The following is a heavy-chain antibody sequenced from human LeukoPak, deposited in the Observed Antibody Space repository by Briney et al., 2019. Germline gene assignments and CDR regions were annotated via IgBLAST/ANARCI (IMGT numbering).Heavy chain of an antibody. Sequence: PGGSLRLSCAASGFTFSDYYMSWIRQAPGKGREWVSYISSSGSTIYYADSVKGRFTISRGNAKNSLYLQMNSLRTEDTAVYYCAREPSGYFFDYWGQGTLVTVSS. D-gene: IGHD3-22*01. CDR1: GFTFSDYY. J-gene: IGHJ4*02. V-gene: IGHV3-11*04. CDR2: ISSSGSTI. CDR3: AREPSGYFFDY.